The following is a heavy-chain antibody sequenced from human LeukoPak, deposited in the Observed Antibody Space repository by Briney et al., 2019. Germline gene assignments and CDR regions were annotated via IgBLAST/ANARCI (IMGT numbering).Heavy chain of an antibody. D-gene: IGHD2-21*02. Sequence: ASVKVSCKASGYTFTGYYMHWVRQAPGQGLEWMGWINPNSGDTNYAQKFQGRVTMTRDTSISTAYVELSRLRSDDTAVYYCASIVVVTARYAFDIWGQGTMVTVSS. J-gene: IGHJ3*02. V-gene: IGHV1-2*02. CDR2: INPNSGDT. CDR3: ASIVVVTARYAFDI. CDR1: GYTFTGYY.